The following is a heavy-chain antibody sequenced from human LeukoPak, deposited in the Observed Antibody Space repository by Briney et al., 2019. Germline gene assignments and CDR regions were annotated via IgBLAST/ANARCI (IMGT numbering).Heavy chain of an antibody. CDR2: INPSGGST. CDR3: ARADYGDTIPQNAFDI. V-gene: IGHV1-46*01. CDR1: GYTFTSYY. J-gene: IGHJ3*02. Sequence: GASVKVSCKASGYTFTSYYMHWARQAPGQGLEWMGIINPSGGSTSYAQKFQGRVTMTRDTSTSTVYMELSSLRSEDTAVYYCARADYGDTIPQNAFDIWGQGTMVTVSS. D-gene: IGHD4-17*01.